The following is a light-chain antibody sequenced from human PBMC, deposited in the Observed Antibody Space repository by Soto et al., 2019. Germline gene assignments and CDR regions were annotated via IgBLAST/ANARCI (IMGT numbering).Light chain of an antibody. CDR2: DVS. CDR3: SSYTRSSTRV. Sequence: QSALTQPRSVSGSPGQSVTISCTGTSSDVGLYNYVSWYQQHPGKAPKLIIYDVSNRPSGVSNRFSGSKSGNTASLTISGLQAEDEADYYCSSYTRSSTRVFGGGTKLTVL. CDR1: SSDVGLYNY. J-gene: IGLJ2*01. V-gene: IGLV2-14*01.